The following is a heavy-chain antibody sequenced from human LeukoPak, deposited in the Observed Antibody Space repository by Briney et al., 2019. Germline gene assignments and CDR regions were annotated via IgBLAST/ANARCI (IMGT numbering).Heavy chain of an antibody. CDR1: GYSISSGYY. J-gene: IGHJ6*02. CDR2: IYHSGST. V-gene: IGHV4-38-2*02. CDR3: AGYCSGGSCLYYYYGMDV. D-gene: IGHD2-15*01. Sequence: SETLSLTCTVSGYSISSGYYWGWIRQPPGKGLEWIGSIYHSGSTYYNPSLKSRVTISVDTSKNQFSLKLSSVTAADTAVYYCAGYCSGGSCLYYYYGMDVWGQGTTVTVSS.